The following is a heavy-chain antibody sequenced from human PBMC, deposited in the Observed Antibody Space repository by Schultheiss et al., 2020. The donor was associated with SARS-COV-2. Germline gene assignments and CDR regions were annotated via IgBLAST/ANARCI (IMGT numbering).Heavy chain of an antibody. Sequence: SETLSLTCTVSGASISGYYWSWIRQPPGKGLEWIGYIYYSGSTSYNSSLKSRVTISVDTSKNQFSLKLSSVTAADTAVYYCATNGGDYLLITGGFDYWGQGTLVTVSS. CDR1: GASISGYY. CDR3: ATNGGDYLLITGGFDY. CDR2: IYYSGST. V-gene: IGHV4-59*08. J-gene: IGHJ4*02. D-gene: IGHD4-17*01.